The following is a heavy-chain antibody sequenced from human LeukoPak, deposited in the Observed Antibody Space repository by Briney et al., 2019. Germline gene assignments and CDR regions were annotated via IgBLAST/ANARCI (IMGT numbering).Heavy chain of an antibody. V-gene: IGHV5-51*01. CDR3: ARHQEMTTVFYAFDV. Sequence: GESLKISCKGSGYSFTNYWIGWVRQMPGKGLECMGIIYPDDSDTRTKYSPSFQGQVTISADRSISTAYLQWSSLKASDTAVYYCARHQEMTTVFYAFDVWGQGTMVTVSS. CDR2: IYPDDSDT. J-gene: IGHJ3*01. CDR1: GYSFTNYW. D-gene: IGHD5-24*01.